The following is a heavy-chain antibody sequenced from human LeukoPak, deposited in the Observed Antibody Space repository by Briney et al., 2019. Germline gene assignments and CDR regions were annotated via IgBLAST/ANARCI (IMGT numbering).Heavy chain of an antibody. D-gene: IGHD3-3*01. CDR1: GFTFSSYA. J-gene: IGHJ4*02. V-gene: IGHV3-23*01. Sequence: GGSLRLSCAASGFTFSSYAMSWVRQAPGKGLEWVSAVSGSGGSTYYADSVKGRFTISRDNSKNTLYLQMNSLRAEDTAVYYCAKHYDFWSGSIDYWGQGTLVTVSS. CDR3: AKHYDFWSGSIDY. CDR2: VSGSGGST.